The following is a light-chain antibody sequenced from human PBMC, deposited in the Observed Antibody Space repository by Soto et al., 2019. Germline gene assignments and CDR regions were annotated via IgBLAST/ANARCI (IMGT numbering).Light chain of an antibody. V-gene: IGKV3-11*01. CDR1: QSVSSY. Sequence: EIVLTQSPATLSLSPGERATLSCRASQSVSSYLAWYQQKPGQAPRLLIYDASNRATGIPARFSGSGSGTDFTLTISSLEPKDFAVHYCQQRSNWPRLTFGGGTKVEIK. CDR3: QQRSNWPRLT. J-gene: IGKJ4*01. CDR2: DAS.